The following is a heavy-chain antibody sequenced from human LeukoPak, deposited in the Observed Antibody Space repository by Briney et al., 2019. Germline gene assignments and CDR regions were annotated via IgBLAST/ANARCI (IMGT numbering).Heavy chain of an antibody. V-gene: IGHV3-23*01. J-gene: IGHJ4*02. CDR2: ISGSGGST. Sequence: QTGGSLRLSCAAPGFTFSSYAMSWVRQAPGKGLEWVSAISGSGGSTYYADSVKGRFTISRDNSKNTLYLQMNSLRAEDTAVYYCAKDRVSVYYYDSSGYYYFDYWGQGTLVTVSS. CDR3: AKDRVSVYYYDSSGYYYFDY. D-gene: IGHD3-22*01. CDR1: GFTFSSYA.